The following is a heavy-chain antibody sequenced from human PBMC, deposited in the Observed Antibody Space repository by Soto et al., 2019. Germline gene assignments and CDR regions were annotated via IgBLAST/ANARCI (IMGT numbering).Heavy chain of an antibody. D-gene: IGHD5-12*01. V-gene: IGHV3-7*05. J-gene: IGHJ6*02. CDR2: IKQDGSEK. CDR3: ASLYSGYDLYYYYYGMDA. Sequence: GGSLRLSCAASGFTFSSYWMSWVRQAPGKGLEWVANIKQDGSEKYYVDSVKGRFTISRDNAKNSLYLQMNSLRAEDTAVYYCASLYSGYDLYYYYYGMDAWGQGTTVTVSS. CDR1: GFTFSSYW.